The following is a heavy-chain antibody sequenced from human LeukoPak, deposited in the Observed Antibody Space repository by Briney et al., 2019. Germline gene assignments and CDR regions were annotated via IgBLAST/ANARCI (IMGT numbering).Heavy chain of an antibody. CDR1: GFTFSRYA. Sequence: GRSLRLSCAASGFTFSRYAMPWVRQAPGKGLGWVAIISYDGSNKYYADSVKGRFTISRDNSKNTLYLQMNSLRAEDTAVFYCARALGWWSPIDYWGQGTLVTVSS. CDR3: ARALGWWSPIDY. V-gene: IGHV3-30-3*01. CDR2: ISYDGSNK. J-gene: IGHJ4*02. D-gene: IGHD2-8*02.